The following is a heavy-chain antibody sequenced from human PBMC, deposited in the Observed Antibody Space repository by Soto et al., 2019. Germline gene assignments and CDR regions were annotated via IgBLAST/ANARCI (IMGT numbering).Heavy chain of an antibody. CDR2: IDPSDSYT. V-gene: IGHV5-10-1*01. J-gene: IGHJ6*02. CDR1: GYSFTSYW. CDR3: ARNAVGGVYYYCGMDV. Sequence: PGESLKISCKGSGYSFTSYWISWVRQMPGKGLEWMGRIDPSDSYTNYSPSFQGHVTISADKSISTAYMQWSSLKASDTAMYYCARNAVGGVYYYCGMDVWRQGTTVTVS. D-gene: IGHD1-26*01.